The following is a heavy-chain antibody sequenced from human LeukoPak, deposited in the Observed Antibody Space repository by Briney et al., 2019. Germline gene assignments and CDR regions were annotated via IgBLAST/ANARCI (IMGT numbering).Heavy chain of an antibody. CDR1: GGSFSGYY. CDR3: ARGGYYYDSSGYYYHASQTFDY. Sequence: PSETLSLTCAVYGGSFSGYYWSWIRQPPGKGLEWIGEINHSGSTNYNPSLKSRVTISVDTSKNQFSLKLSSVTAADTAVYYCARGGYYYDSSGYYYHASQTFDYWGQGTLVTVSS. D-gene: IGHD3-22*01. J-gene: IGHJ4*02. V-gene: IGHV4-34*01. CDR2: INHSGST.